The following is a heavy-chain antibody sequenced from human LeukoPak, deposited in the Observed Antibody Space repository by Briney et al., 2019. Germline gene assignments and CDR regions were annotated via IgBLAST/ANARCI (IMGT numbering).Heavy chain of an antibody. V-gene: IGHV3-64D*09. CDR2: ISTNGGSS. CDR1: GFTFSNYA. J-gene: IGHJ4*02. CDR3: VKGYCSSGNCFSRTMYYFDY. D-gene: IGHD2-15*01. Sequence: GGSLRLSCSASGFTFSNYAIHWVRQAPGKGLEYVSAISTNGGSSYYADSVKGRFTISRDNSKNTLYLQMSSLRAEDTAVYYCVKGYCSSGNCFSRTMYYFDYWGQGTLVTVSS.